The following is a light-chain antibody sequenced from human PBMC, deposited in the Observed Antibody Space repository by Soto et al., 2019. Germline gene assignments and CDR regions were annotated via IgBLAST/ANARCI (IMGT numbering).Light chain of an antibody. CDR2: GAS. CDR1: QGISHY. V-gene: IGKV1-27*01. Sequence: EIQMTQSPSSLSASVGDRVTITCRASQGISHYLAWYQQKPGKPPTLLIHGASTLQSGVPTRFSGSGSGTDFTLTISSLQSEDFAVYYCQQYNNWPWTFGQGTKVDI. CDR3: QQYNNWPWT. J-gene: IGKJ1*01.